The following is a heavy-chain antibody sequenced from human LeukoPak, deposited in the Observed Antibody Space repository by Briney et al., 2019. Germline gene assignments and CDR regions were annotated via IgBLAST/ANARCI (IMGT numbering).Heavy chain of an antibody. CDR2: IKHSGST. Sequence: SETLSLTCAVYGGSFSGYYWSWIRQPPGKGLEWIGEIKHSGSTNYNPSLKSRVTISVDTSKNQFSLKLSSVTAADTAVYYCARGMITIFGSSYYMDVWGKGTTVTVSS. CDR3: ARGMITIFGSSYYMDV. V-gene: IGHV4-34*01. J-gene: IGHJ6*03. D-gene: IGHD3-3*01. CDR1: GGSFSGYY.